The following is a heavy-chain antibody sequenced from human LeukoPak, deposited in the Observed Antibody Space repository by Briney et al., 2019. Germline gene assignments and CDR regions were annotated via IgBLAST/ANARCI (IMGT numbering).Heavy chain of an antibody. CDR3: ARDSDGYIDYFDY. CDR2: IWYDGSHK. V-gene: IGHV3-33*01. Sequence: GGSLRLSCAASGFTFSTYGMHWVRQAPGKGLEWVAVIWYDGSHKYYADSVKGRFTIYRDNSKNTLYLQMNSLRAEDAAVYYCARDSDGYIDYFDYWGQGTLVTVSS. J-gene: IGHJ4*02. CDR1: GFTFSTYG. D-gene: IGHD5-24*01.